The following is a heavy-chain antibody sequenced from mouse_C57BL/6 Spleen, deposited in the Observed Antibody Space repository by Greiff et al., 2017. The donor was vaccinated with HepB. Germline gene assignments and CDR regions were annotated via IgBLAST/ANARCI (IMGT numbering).Heavy chain of an antibody. CDR3: ARGGIYYYGSSYEYFDV. D-gene: IGHD1-1*01. J-gene: IGHJ1*03. CDR2: INPSSGYT. CDR1: GYTFTSYT. Sequence: VQLQQSGAELARPGASVKMSCKASGYTFTSYTMHWVKQRPGQGLEWIGYINPSSGYTKYNQKFKDKATLTADKSSSTAYMQLSSLTSEDSAVYYCARGGIYYYGSSYEYFDVWGTGTTVTVSS. V-gene: IGHV1-4*01.